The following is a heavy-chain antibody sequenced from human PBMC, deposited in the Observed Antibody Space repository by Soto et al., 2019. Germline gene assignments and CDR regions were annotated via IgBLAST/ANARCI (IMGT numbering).Heavy chain of an antibody. D-gene: IGHD1-26*01. CDR3: ARVGGGSDYFAY. V-gene: IGHV4-30-2*01. CDR1: GGSISSGDHS. J-gene: IGHJ4*02. CDR2: IYHSEST. Sequence: QLQLQESGSGLVKPSETLSLTCVVSGGSISSGDHSWSWIRQPPGKGLEWIGYIYHSESTYYNPFPKRRXXMXAXXSKTEFSLKLSPVTAADAAVYYCARVGGGSDYFAYWGQGTLVTVSS.